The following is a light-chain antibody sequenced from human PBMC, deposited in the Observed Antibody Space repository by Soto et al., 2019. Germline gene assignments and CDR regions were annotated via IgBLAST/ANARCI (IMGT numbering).Light chain of an antibody. CDR2: KAS. J-gene: IGKJ2*01. V-gene: IGKV1-5*03. CDR1: QSFSSW. CDR3: QQYISFPYT. Sequence: DIQMTQSPSTLSASVGDRVTITCRASQSFSSWLAWYQQKPGKAPKLLIYKASTLESGVPSRFSGSGSGTEFTPTISSLQPDDFATYYCQQYISFPYTFGQGTKLEIK.